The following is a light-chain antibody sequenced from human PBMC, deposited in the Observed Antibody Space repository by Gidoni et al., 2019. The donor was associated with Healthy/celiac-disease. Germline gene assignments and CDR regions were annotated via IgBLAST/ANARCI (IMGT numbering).Light chain of an antibody. CDR3: QQYNSYV. CDR2: DAS. J-gene: IGKJ3*01. CDR1: QSISSW. V-gene: IGKV1-5*01. Sequence: DIQMTQSPSILSASVGDRVTITFRASQSISSWLAWYQQKPGKAPKLLIYDASSLESGVPSRFSGSGSGTEFPRTISSLQPDDFATYYCQQYNSYVFXPXTKVDIK.